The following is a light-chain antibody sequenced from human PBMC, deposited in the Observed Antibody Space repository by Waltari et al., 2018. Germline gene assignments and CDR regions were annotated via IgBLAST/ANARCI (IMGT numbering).Light chain of an antibody. V-gene: IGKV1-39*01. J-gene: IGKJ5*01. CDR1: QTITTY. CDR3: QQSNSIPIT. Sequence: DIQMAQSPSSLSASVGDRVTITCRASQTITTYLNWYQQKPGKAPKLLIYAASSLQSGVPSRFSGSGSGTDFTLTISSLQPEGFATYYCQQSNSIPITFGQGTRLEIK. CDR2: AAS.